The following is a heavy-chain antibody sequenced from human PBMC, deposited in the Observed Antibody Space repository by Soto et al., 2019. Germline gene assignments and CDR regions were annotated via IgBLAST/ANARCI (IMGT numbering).Heavy chain of an antibody. CDR1: GFTFNNYA. D-gene: IGHD4-17*01. J-gene: IGHJ4*02. CDR2: ISGSGGST. Sequence: EVQLLESGGGLVQPGGSLRLSCAASGFTFNNYAMSWVRQAPGKGLEWVSAISGSGGSTYYADSVKGRFTISRDNSKNTLYLHMNSLRAEDTAVYYCAKDNYGGNPYESRALDYWGQGTLVTVSS. CDR3: AKDNYGGNPYESRALDY. V-gene: IGHV3-23*01.